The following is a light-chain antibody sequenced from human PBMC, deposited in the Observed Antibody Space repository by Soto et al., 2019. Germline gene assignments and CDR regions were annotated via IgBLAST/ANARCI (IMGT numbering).Light chain of an antibody. Sequence: QSVQTQPPSASGTPGQRVTISCSGSSSNIGINSVNWYQQLPGTAPKLLIYSNSQRPSGVPDRFSGSKSDTSASLAISGLQADDEADYYCAAWDDSLNGWVFGGGTKVTVL. V-gene: IGLV1-44*01. CDR1: SSNIGINS. CDR3: AAWDDSLNGWV. CDR2: SNS. J-gene: IGLJ3*02.